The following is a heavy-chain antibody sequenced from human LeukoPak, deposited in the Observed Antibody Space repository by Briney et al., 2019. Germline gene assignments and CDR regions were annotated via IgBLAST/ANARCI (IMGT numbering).Heavy chain of an antibody. J-gene: IGHJ6*03. V-gene: IGHV4-39*07. CDR1: GGSISSSSYY. D-gene: IGHD3-3*01. CDR3: ARDNYDFWSGYPGWYYYYYMDV. Sequence: PSETLSLTCTVSGGSISSSSYYWGWIRQPPGKGLEWIGSIYYSGSTYYNPSLKSRVTISVDTSKNQFSLKLSSVTAADTAVYYCARDNYDFWSGYPGWYYYYYMDVWGKGTTVTVSS. CDR2: IYYSGST.